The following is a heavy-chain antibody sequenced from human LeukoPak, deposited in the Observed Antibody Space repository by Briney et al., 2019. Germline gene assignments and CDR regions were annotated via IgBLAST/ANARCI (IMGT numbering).Heavy chain of an antibody. Sequence: GGSLRLSCAASGFIFSNYGMNWVRQAPGKGLEWVSYISSSDSTIYYADSVKGRFTISRDNAKNSLYLQMNSLRAEDTAVYYCARDRHYYGSGSYYRGFDYWGQGTLVTVSS. V-gene: IGHV3-48*01. CDR1: GFIFSNYG. CDR3: ARDRHYYGSGSYYRGFDY. CDR2: ISSSDSTI. D-gene: IGHD3-10*01. J-gene: IGHJ4*02.